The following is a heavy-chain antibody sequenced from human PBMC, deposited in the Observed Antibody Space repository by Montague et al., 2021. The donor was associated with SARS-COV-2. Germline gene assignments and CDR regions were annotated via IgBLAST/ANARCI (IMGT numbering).Heavy chain of an antibody. CDR2: IDWDDDK. J-gene: IGHJ6*02. CDR3: ARMDILTGYYAYGMDV. D-gene: IGHD3-9*01. CDR1: GFSLSTSGMC. Sequence: PALVKPTQTLTLTCTFSGFSLSTSGMCVSWIRQPPGKALEWLALIDWDDDKYYSTSLKTRLTISKDTSKNQVVLTMTNMDPVDTATYYYARMDILTGYYAYGMDVWGQGTTVTVSS. V-gene: IGHV2-70*01.